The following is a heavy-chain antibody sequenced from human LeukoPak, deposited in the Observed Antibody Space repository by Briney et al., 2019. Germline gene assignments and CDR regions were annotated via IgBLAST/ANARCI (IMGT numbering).Heavy chain of an antibody. CDR1: GGSFSGYS. CDR3: VGDDTGFDP. Sequence: SETLSLTCAVYGGSFSGYSWSWIRQPSGKGLEWIGEINHSGTTNYNPSLKSRVTISLDTSKNQFSLKLRSVTAADTAVYYCVGDDTGFDPWGQGTLVTVSS. V-gene: IGHV4-34*01. CDR2: INHSGTT. J-gene: IGHJ5*02. D-gene: IGHD1-1*01.